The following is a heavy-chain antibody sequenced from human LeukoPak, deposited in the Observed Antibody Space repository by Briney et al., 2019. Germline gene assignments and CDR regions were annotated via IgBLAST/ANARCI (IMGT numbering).Heavy chain of an antibody. Sequence: PGGSLRLSCAASGFTFSSYSMNWVRQAPGKGLEWVSSISSSSSYIYYADSVKGRFTISRDNAKNSLYLQMNSLRAEDTAVYYCARGSDYYDSSGYHYWGQGTLVTVSS. CDR2: ISSSSSYI. J-gene: IGHJ4*02. V-gene: IGHV3-21*01. CDR3: ARGSDYYDSSGYHY. CDR1: GFTFSSYS. D-gene: IGHD3-22*01.